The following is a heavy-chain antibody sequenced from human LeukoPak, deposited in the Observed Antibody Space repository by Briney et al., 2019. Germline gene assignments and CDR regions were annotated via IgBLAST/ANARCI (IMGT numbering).Heavy chain of an antibody. Sequence: SETLSLTCAVSGGSISSTNYHWGWVRQPPGKGLEWIGEINHSRSTNYNPSLKSRVTISVDTSKNQFSLKLSSVTAADTAVYYCARANAVTTPNPDYWGQGTLVTVSS. CDR1: GGSISSTNY. D-gene: IGHD4-17*01. J-gene: IGHJ4*02. CDR2: INHSRST. V-gene: IGHV4-39*07. CDR3: ARANAVTTPNPDY.